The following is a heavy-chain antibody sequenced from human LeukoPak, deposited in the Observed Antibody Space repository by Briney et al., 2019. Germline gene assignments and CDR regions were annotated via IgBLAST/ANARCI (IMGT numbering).Heavy chain of an antibody. D-gene: IGHD3-22*01. CDR3: ARDRSYYDSSGPLDDDAFDI. CDR1: GYTFTSYG. CDR2: INAGNGNT. J-gene: IGHJ3*02. Sequence: ASVKVSCKASGYTFTSYGISWVRQAPGQRLEWMGWINAGNGNTKYSQKFQGRVTITRDTSASTAYMELSSLRSEDTAVYYCARDRSYYDSSGPLDDDAFDIWGRGTMVTVSS. V-gene: IGHV1-3*01.